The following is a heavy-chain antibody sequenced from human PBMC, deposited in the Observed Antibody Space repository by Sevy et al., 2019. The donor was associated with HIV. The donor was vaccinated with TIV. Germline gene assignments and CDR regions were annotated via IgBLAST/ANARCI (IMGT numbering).Heavy chain of an antibody. Sequence: ASVKVSCKASGYTFTSYDINWVRQATGQGLEWMGWMNPNSGNTGYAQKFQGRVTMTRNTSISTAYMELSSLRSEDTAVYYCARGRGRWLQSMENFDYWGQGTLVTVSS. V-gene: IGHV1-8*01. CDR3: ARGRGRWLQSMENFDY. J-gene: IGHJ4*02. D-gene: IGHD5-12*01. CDR2: MNPNSGNT. CDR1: GYTFTSYD.